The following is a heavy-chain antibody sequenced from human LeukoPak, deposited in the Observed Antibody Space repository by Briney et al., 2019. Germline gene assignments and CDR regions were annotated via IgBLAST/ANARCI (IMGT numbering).Heavy chain of an antibody. CDR3: AILVMMGYCYGGKYYFDY. J-gene: IGHJ4*02. CDR1: GYSFTSYW. V-gene: IGHV5-51*01. Sequence: GESLKISCKGSGYSFTSYWIGWVRQMPGKGLEWMGIIYPGDSDTRYSPSFQGQVTISADKSISTAYLQWSSLKASDTAMYYCAILVMMGYCYGGKYYFDYWGQGTLVTVSS. D-gene: IGHD5-18*01. CDR2: IYPGDSDT.